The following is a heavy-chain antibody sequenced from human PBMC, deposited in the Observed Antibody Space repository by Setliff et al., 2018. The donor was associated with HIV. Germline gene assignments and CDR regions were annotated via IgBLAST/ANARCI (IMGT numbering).Heavy chain of an antibody. J-gene: IGHJ4*02. CDR2: IYTSGTT. CDR3: ARLIHTGLLYFDF. CDR1: GGSFSDYY. V-gene: IGHV4-4*09. Sequence: SETLPLTCTVSGGSFSDYYRSWIRQPPGKGLEWIGYIYTSGTTQYNPSVESRVTMSLDTSRDQFSLNLRSVTAADTAVYFCARLIHTGLLYFDFWGLGTLVTVSS. D-gene: IGHD2-8*02.